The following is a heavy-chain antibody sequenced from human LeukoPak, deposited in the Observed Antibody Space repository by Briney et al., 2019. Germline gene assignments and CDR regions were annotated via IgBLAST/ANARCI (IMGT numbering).Heavy chain of an antibody. CDR3: TRDQEGSDY. Sequence: GGSLRLSCAASGFTFSSYTMSWVRQAPGKGLEWISSISSSSSPIYYADSVKGRFTISRDNAENLLYLQMNSLRAEDTAVYYCTRDQEGSDYWGQGTLVTVSS. J-gene: IGHJ4*02. CDR1: GFTFSSYT. CDR2: ISSSSSPI. V-gene: IGHV3-48*01.